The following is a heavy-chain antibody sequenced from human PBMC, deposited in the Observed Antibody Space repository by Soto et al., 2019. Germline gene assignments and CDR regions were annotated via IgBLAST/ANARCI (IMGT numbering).Heavy chain of an antibody. J-gene: IGHJ6*02. Sequence: ASGKVSCKASGYTFTSYGISWVRQAPGQGLEWMGWISAYNGNTNYAQKLQGRVTMTTDTSTSTAYMELRSLRSDDTAVYYCARVLRFLEWLLSDYYYYGMDVWGQGTTVTVSS. CDR2: ISAYNGNT. CDR1: GYTFTSYG. D-gene: IGHD3-3*01. V-gene: IGHV1-18*01. CDR3: ARVLRFLEWLLSDYYYYGMDV.